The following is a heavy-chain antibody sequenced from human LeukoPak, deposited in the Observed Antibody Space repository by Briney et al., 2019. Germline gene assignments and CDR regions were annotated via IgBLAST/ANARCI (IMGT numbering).Heavy chain of an antibody. CDR1: GGTFSSYA. V-gene: IGHV1-69*13. CDR3: ARSYSSGWRLADY. D-gene: IGHD6-19*01. Sequence: GASVKVSCKASGGTFSSYAISWVRQAPGQGLEWMGGIISIFGTANYAQKFQGRVTITADESTSTAYMELSSLRSEDTAVYYCARSYSSGWRLADYWGQGTLVTVSS. CDR2: IISIFGTA. J-gene: IGHJ4*02.